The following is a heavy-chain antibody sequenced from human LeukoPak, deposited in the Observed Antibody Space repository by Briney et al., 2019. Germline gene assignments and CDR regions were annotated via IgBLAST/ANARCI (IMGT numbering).Heavy chain of an antibody. CDR2: VNSDGSTT. CDR1: GFTFSSYW. Sequence: GGSLRLSCAASGFTFSSYWMHWVRQAPGKGMVWVSRVNSDGSTTAYADSVKGRFSISRDNAKNTLYLQMNSLRADDTAVYYCARELYSAAGFNWGRGTLVTVSS. V-gene: IGHV3-74*01. J-gene: IGHJ4*02. CDR3: ARELYSAAGFN. D-gene: IGHD4-11*01.